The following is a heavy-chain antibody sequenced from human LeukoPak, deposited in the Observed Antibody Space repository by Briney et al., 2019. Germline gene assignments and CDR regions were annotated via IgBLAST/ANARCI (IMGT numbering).Heavy chain of an antibody. CDR3: ARQGAWYGLLDY. Sequence: PSETLSLTCSVSGGSISSYYWSWIRQPPGKGLEWIGYVYYNKRTNSNPSPKSRVTISVDTSKNKFSLKLNSVTAADTAVYFCARQGAWYGLLDYWGQGTLVTVSS. V-gene: IGHV4-59*08. CDR1: GGSISSYY. J-gene: IGHJ4*02. D-gene: IGHD6-19*01. CDR2: VYYNKRT.